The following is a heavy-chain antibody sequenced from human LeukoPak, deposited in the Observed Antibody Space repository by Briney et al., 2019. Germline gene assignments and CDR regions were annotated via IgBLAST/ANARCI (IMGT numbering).Heavy chain of an antibody. Sequence: GGSLRLSCAASGFTFSSYAMSWVRQAPGKGLEWVSAISGSGGSTYYADSVKGRFTISRDNSKNTLYLQMNSLRAEDTAVYYCAKDSFYGSGSYYSPSGFDYRGQGTLVTVSS. CDR1: GFTFSSYA. CDR3: AKDSFYGSGSYYSPSGFDY. V-gene: IGHV3-23*01. CDR2: ISGSGGST. D-gene: IGHD3-10*01. J-gene: IGHJ4*02.